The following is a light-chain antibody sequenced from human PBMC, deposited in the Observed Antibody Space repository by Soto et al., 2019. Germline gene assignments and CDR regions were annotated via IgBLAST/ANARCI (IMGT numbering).Light chain of an antibody. V-gene: IGLV2-8*01. J-gene: IGLJ1*01. CDR2: EVS. Sequence: QSALTQPPSASGSPGQSVTVSCTGNSNDVGHSSFISWYQQHPGKGPKLIIYEVSKRPSGVPDRFSGSKSGNTASLSVSGLQDEDGADYFCNAQADKCKHVFGTGTKLTVL. CDR1: SNDVGHSSF. CDR3: NAQADKCKHV.